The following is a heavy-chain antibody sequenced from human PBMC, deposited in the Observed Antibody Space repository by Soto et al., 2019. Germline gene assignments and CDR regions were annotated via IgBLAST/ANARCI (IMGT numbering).Heavy chain of an antibody. CDR3: ASSWFYYYYGVNV. J-gene: IGHJ6*02. CDR2: ISYDGSKK. V-gene: IGHV3-30*03. Sequence: GGSLRLSCAASGFSFSDFGMHWVRQAPGKGLEWVAVISYDGSKKYHVDSVKGRFTIFRDNSKNTLFLQMNSLREEDTAVYYCASSWFYYYYGVNVWGQGTTVTVSS. CDR1: GFSFSDFG. D-gene: IGHD3-9*01.